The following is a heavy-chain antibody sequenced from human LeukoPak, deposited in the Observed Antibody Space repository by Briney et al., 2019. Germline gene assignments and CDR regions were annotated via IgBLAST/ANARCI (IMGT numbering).Heavy chain of an antibody. V-gene: IGHV4-4*07. CDR1: GDSISNFY. Sequence: SETVSLTCTVSGDSISNFYWSWLGQPTGQELEGFGRIYTSGSTNYNPSLECRVTMSVDTSKNQFSLKLSCVTAADTAVYYCARDNSRMVGDNKVFDYWGQGTLVTVSS. CDR3: ARDNSRMVGDNKVFDY. CDR2: IYTSGST. J-gene: IGHJ4*02. D-gene: IGHD2/OR15-2a*01.